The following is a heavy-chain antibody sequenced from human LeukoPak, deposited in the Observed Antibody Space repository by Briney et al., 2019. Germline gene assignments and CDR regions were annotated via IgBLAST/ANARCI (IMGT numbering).Heavy chain of an antibody. D-gene: IGHD2-2*01. CDR2: ISAYNGNT. CDR3: ARDICSSTSCLLYYFDY. Sequence: ASVKVSCKASGYTFTSYAMNWVRQAPGQGLEWMGWISAYNGNTNYAQKLQGRVTMTTDTSTSTAYMELRSLRSDDTAVYYCARDICSSTSCLLYYFDYWGQGTLVTVSS. J-gene: IGHJ4*02. CDR1: GYTFTSYA. V-gene: IGHV1-18*01.